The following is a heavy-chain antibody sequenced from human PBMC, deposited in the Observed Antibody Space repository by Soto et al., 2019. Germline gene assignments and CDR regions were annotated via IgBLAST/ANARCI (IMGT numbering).Heavy chain of an antibody. CDR1: GGSITNSRYY. J-gene: IGHJ6*02. Sequence: PSETLSLTCSVSGGSITNSRYYWGWVRQPPGQGLEWIGSMFYSGSPYYNPSLKSRVTISADASKNQFSLKLSSVTAADTAVYYCAREIGRDVLRYFDWLLPSYYYYGMDVWGQGTTVTVSS. D-gene: IGHD3-9*01. V-gene: IGHV4-39*02. CDR2: MFYSGSP. CDR3: AREIGRDVLRYFDWLLPSYYYYGMDV.